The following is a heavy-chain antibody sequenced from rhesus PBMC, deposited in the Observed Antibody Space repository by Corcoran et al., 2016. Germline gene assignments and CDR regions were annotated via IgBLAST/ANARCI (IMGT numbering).Heavy chain of an antibody. J-gene: IGHJ5-1*01. D-gene: IGHD6S26*01. CDR2: ISGSGGST. V-gene: IGHV4-173*01. Sequence: QLQLQESGPGLVKPSETLSLTCAVSGGSICSHYWSWLRQPPGQGLEWIGRISGSGGSTDYNPSLKSRVTISTDTSKNQFSLKLSSVTAADTAVYYCAREGSGWSGRFDVWGPGVLVTVSS. CDR1: GGSICSHY. CDR3: AREGSGWSGRFDV.